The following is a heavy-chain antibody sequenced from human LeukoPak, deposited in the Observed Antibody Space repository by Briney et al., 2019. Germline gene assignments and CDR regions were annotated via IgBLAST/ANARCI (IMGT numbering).Heavy chain of an antibody. CDR3: ARGGLVGPTPYLDS. D-gene: IGHD1-26*01. Sequence: GGSLRLSCAVSGFSVTNNYMSWVRQAPGKGLEWVSVFYVGGATYYADSVKGRFTISRDNSENTLYLQMKSLRAEDTAVYYCARGGLVGPTPYLDSWGQGTLVTVSS. CDR1: GFSVTNNY. CDR2: FYVGGAT. J-gene: IGHJ4*02. V-gene: IGHV3-53*01.